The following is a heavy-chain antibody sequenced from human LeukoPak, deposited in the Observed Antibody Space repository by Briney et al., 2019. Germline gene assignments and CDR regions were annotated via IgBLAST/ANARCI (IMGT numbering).Heavy chain of an antibody. CDR3: ASSGSYYNYYGMDV. J-gene: IGHJ6*02. CDR2: ISSSGSTI. V-gene: IGHV3-11*01. CDR1: GFTFSDYY. D-gene: IGHD1-26*01. Sequence: GGSLRLSCAASGFTFSDYYMSWIRQAPGKGLEWVSYISSSGSTIYYADSVKGRFTISRDNAKNSLYLQMNSLRAEDTAVYYCASSGSYYNYYGMDVWGQGTTVTVSS.